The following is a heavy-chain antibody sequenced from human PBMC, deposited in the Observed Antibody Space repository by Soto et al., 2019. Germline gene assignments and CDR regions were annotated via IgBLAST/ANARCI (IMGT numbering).Heavy chain of an antibody. J-gene: IGHJ3*01. CDR3: ARRYGSAFDF. Sequence: PSETLSLTCAVSGGSISSSNWWSWVRQPPGKGLEWIGYIYYSGSTNYNPSLKSRFTISVDTSKNHFSLKLSFVTAADTAVYYCARRYGSAFDFWGQGTMVTVSS. D-gene: IGHD3-10*01. V-gene: IGHV4-4*02. CDR2: IYYSGST. CDR1: GGSISSSNW.